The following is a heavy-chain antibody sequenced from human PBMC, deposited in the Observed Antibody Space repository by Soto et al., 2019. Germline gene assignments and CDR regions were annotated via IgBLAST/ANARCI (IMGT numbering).Heavy chain of an antibody. CDR3: AAPAAKGGYYYYGMDV. J-gene: IGHJ6*02. Sequence: TVTVSCKASVSTFTSSGINWVRQAPGQGLEWIGWIVAGSGNTNYAQKLQGRVTITTDTSTSTAYMELSSLRSEDTAVYYCAAPAAKGGYYYYGMDVWGQGTTVTVSS. CDR2: IVAGSGNT. D-gene: IGHD6-13*01. V-gene: IGHV1-58*02. CDR1: VSTFTSSG.